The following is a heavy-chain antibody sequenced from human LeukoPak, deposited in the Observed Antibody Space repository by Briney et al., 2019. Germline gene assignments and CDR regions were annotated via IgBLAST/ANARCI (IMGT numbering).Heavy chain of an antibody. Sequence: GASVKVSCKASGYTFTGYYMHWVRQAPGQGLEWMGWINPNSGGTNYAQKFQGRVTMTRDTSISTAYMELSRLRSDDTAVYYCAREWGRDGYKIGAYWGQGTLVTVSS. CDR1: GYTFTGYY. CDR3: AREWGRDGYKIGAY. J-gene: IGHJ4*02. CDR2: INPNSGGT. V-gene: IGHV1-2*02. D-gene: IGHD5-24*01.